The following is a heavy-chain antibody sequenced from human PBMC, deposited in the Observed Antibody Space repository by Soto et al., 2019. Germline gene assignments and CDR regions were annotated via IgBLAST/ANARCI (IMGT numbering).Heavy chain of an antibody. CDR2: ISGSSSYT. CDR3: GRVYGRRCLDY. Sequence: PGGSMRLSSAASVFIFSEYYRSWIRQAPGKGLERVSYISGSSSYTNYSDSVKGRFTISRENAKNSLYLQMNSLRAEDTAVYYCGRVYGRRCLDYRGQGALVTVSS. D-gene: IGHD2-2*02. J-gene: IGHJ4*02. V-gene: IGHV3-11*06. CDR1: VFIFSEYY.